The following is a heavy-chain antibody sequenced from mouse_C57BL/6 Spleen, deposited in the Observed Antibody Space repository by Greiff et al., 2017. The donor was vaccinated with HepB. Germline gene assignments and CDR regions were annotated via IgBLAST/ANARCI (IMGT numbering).Heavy chain of an antibody. J-gene: IGHJ3*01. CDR3: ARGGNSPWFAY. CDR1: GFTFSSYG. Sequence: DVHLVESGGDLVKPGGSLKLSCAASGFTFSSYGMSWVRQTPDKRLEWVATISSGGSYTYYPDSVKGRFTISRDNAKNTLYLQMSSLKSEDTAMYYCARGGNSPWFAYWGQGTLVTVSA. CDR2: ISSGGSYT. V-gene: IGHV5-6*01. D-gene: IGHD2-1*01.